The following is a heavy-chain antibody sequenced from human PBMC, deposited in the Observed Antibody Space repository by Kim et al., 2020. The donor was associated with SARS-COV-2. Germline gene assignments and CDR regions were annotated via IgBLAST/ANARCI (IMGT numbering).Heavy chain of an antibody. Sequence: SETLSLTCAVYGGSFSGYYCSWIRQPPGKGLEWIGEINHSGSTNYNPSLKSRVTISVDTSKNQFSLKLSSVTAAYTAVYYCARAGRQWLVRPIFYYFDYWGQGTLVTVSS. D-gene: IGHD6-19*01. J-gene: IGHJ4*02. CDR2: INHSGST. CDR3: ARAGRQWLVRPIFYYFDY. CDR1: GGSFSGYY. V-gene: IGHV4-34*01.